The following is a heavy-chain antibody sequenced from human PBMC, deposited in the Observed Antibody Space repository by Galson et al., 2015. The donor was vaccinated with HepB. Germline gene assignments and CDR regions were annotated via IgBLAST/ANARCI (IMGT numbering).Heavy chain of an antibody. Sequence: LSLTCAVYGGSLSGYYWSWIRQPPGKGLEWIGEINHSGSTNYNPSLKSRVTISVDTSKNQFSLKLSSVTAADTAVYYCATATRHAWFDPWGQGTLVTVSS. J-gene: IGHJ5*02. CDR3: ATATRHAWFDP. D-gene: IGHD2-15*01. CDR2: INHSGST. V-gene: IGHV4-34*01. CDR1: GGSLSGYY.